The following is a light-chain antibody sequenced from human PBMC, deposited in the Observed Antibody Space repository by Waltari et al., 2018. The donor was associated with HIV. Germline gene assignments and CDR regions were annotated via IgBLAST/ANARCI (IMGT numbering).Light chain of an antibody. CDR3: KTRDRSGNLYV. CDR1: NLRTYS. V-gene: IGLV3-19*01. Sequence: SSELTQDPAVSVALGQTVKITCQRDNLRTYSASWYQQKPGQAPVLFSDGKNRRPSEIPDRFSSSASRNTASLIITGAQAEDEAEYYCKTRDRSGNLYVFGTGTTVTVL. CDR2: GKN. J-gene: IGLJ1*01.